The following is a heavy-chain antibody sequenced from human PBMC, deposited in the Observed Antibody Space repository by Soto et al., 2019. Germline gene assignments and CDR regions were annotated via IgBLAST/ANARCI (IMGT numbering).Heavy chain of an antibody. V-gene: IGHV1-8*01. D-gene: IGHD3-3*01. Sequence: VKVSCKASGYTFTSYDINWVRQATGQGLEWMGWMNPNSGNTGYAQKFQGRVTMTRNTSISTAYMELSSLRSEDTAVYYCAGGFWSGYYYYYYYGMDVWGQGTTVTVSS. CDR3: AGGFWSGYYYYYYYGMDV. CDR1: GYTFTSYD. CDR2: MNPNSGNT. J-gene: IGHJ6*02.